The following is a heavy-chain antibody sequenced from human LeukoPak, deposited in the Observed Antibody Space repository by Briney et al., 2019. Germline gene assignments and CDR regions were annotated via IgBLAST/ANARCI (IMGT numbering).Heavy chain of an antibody. D-gene: IGHD3-22*01. Sequence: SVKVSCKASGGTFSSYAISWVRQAPGQGLEWMGGIIPIFGTANYAQKFQGRVTITADESTSTAYMELSSLRSEDTAVYYCATSWGYYDSSGYYNDSWGQGTLVAVSS. CDR2: IIPIFGTA. CDR1: GGTFSSYA. J-gene: IGHJ4*02. V-gene: IGHV1-69*01. CDR3: ATSWGYYDSSGYYNDS.